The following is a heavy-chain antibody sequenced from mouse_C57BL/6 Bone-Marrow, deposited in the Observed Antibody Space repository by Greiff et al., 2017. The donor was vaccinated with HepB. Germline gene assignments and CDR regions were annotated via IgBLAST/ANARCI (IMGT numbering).Heavy chain of an antibody. D-gene: IGHD1-1*01. J-gene: IGHJ4*01. CDR3: TRGGGYYGSRGAMDY. CDR2: IDPETGGT. Sequence: QVQLKQSGAELVRPGASVTLSCKASGYTFTDYEMHWVKQTPMHGLEWIGAIDPETGGTAYNQKFKGKAILTADKSSSTAYRELRSLTSEDSAVYYGTRGGGYYGSRGAMDYWGQGTSVTVSS. V-gene: IGHV1-15*01. CDR1: GYTFTDYE.